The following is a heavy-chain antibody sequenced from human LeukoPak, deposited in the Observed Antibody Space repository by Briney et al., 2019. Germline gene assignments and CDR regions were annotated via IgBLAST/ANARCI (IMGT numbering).Heavy chain of an antibody. D-gene: IGHD3-22*01. Sequence: NPSETLSLTCTVSGGSISSYYWSWIRQPAGKGLEWIGRIYTSGSTNYNPSLKSRVTMSVDTSKNQFSLKLSSVTAADTAVYYCARAQYYYDSSGYYYRYYYYYMDVWGKGTTVTISS. CDR1: GGSISSYY. V-gene: IGHV4-4*07. CDR2: IYTSGST. CDR3: ARAQYYYDSSGYYYRYYYYYMDV. J-gene: IGHJ6*03.